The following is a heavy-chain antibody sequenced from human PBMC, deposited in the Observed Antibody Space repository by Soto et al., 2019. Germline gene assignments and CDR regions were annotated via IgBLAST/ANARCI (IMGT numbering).Heavy chain of an antibody. Sequence: QVQLVESGGGVVQPGRSLRLSCAASGFTFSSYAMHWVRQAPGKGLEWVAVISYDGSNKYYADSVKGRFTSSRDNSKNTLYLQMNSLRAEDTAVYYCASEGENYYYGMDVWGQGTTVTVSS. CDR2: ISYDGSNK. CDR1: GFTFSSYA. V-gene: IGHV3-30-3*01. J-gene: IGHJ6*02. CDR3: ASEGENYYYGMDV. D-gene: IGHD2-21*01.